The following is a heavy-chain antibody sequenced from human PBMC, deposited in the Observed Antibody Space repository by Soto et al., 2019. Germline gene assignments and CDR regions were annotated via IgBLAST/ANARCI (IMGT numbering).Heavy chain of an antibody. D-gene: IGHD3-16*02. CDR2: IKSKTDGGTT. J-gene: IGHJ4*02. CDR3: TTEYDYIWGSYRDY. Sequence: EVQLVESGGGLVKPGGSLRFSCAASGFTFSNAWMSWVRQAPGKGLEWVGRIKSKTDGGTTDYAAPVKGRFTISRDDSKNTLYLQMNSLKTEDTAVYYCTTEYDYIWGSYRDYWGQGTLVTVSS. CDR1: GFTFSNAW. V-gene: IGHV3-15*01.